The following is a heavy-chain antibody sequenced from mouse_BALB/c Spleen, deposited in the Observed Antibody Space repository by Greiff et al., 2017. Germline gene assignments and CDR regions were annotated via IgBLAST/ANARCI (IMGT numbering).Heavy chain of an antibody. V-gene: IGHV3-2*02. J-gene: IGHJ4*01. CDR2: ISYSGST. CDR1: GYSITSDYA. D-gene: IGHD2-14*01. Sequence: VQLKESGPGLVKPSQSLSLTCTVTGYSITSDYAWNWIRQFPGNKLEWMGYISYSGSTSYNPSLKSRITITRDTSKNQFFLQLNSVTTEDTATYDCARYDAYYAMDYWGQGTSVTVSS. CDR3: ARYDAYYAMDY.